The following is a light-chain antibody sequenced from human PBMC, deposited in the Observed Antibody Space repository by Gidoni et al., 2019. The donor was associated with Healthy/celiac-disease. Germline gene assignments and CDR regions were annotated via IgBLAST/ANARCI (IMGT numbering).Light chain of an antibody. Sequence: DIKMTQSPSTLSASVGDRVTITCRASQSISSWLAWYQQKPGKAPKLLIYKASSLESGVPSRFSGSGSGTEFTLTISSLQPDDFATYYCQQYNSYSTFXQXTKVEIK. J-gene: IGKJ1*01. CDR1: QSISSW. V-gene: IGKV1-5*03. CDR2: KAS. CDR3: QQYNSYST.